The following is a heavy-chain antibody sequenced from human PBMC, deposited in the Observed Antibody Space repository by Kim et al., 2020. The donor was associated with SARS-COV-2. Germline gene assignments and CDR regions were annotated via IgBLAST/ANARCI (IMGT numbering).Heavy chain of an antibody. CDR3: ARGRT. CDR2: INEDGRAK. J-gene: IGHJ6*02. V-gene: IGHV3-7*01. Sequence: INEDGRAKYYVDSVKGRFTISRDNPKNSLYLLMNSLRVEDTAVYYCARGRTWGQGTTVTVSS.